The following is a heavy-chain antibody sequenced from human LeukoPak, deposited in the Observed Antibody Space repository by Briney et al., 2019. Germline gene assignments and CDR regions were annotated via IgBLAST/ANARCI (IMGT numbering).Heavy chain of an antibody. V-gene: IGHV3-33*01. CDR1: GFAFSSYG. D-gene: IGHD1-1*01. J-gene: IGHJ4*02. CDR2: IWYDGSNK. CDR3: ARWRSGSSTDWHVLDY. Sequence: GSLRLSFAASGFAFSSYGMHWVRQSPGKGLEWMALIWYDGSNKYYADSVKGRFTISRDNSKNTVYLQMDSLGVEDTAVYYCARWRSGSSTDWHVLDYWGQGALVTVS.